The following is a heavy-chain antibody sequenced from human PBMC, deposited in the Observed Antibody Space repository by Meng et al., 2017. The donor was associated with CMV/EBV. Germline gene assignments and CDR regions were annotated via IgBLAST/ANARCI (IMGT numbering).Heavy chain of an antibody. CDR1: GYTFTSYY. V-gene: IGHV1-46*01. J-gene: IGHJ4*02. Sequence: ASVKVFCKASGYTFTSYYMHWVRQAPGQGLEWMGIINPSGGSTSYAQKFQGRVTMTRDTSTSTVYMELSSLRSEDTAVYYCARSGYCSSTSCSKTSIGVDDYWGQGTLVTVSS. CDR2: INPSGGST. CDR3: ARSGYCSSTSCSKTSIGVDDY. D-gene: IGHD2-2*01.